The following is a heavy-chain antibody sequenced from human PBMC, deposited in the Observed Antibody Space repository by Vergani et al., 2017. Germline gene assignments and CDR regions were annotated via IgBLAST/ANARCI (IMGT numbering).Heavy chain of an antibody. V-gene: IGHV3-33*01. D-gene: IGHD3-3*01. CDR1: GFTFSSYG. CDR3: ATRRDRFDYYYYMDV. CDR2: IWYDGSNK. Sequence: QVQLVESGGGVVQPGRSLRLSCAASGFTFSSYGMHWVRQAPGKGLGWVAVIWYDGSNKYYADSVKGRFTISRDNSKNTLYLQMNSLRAEDTAVYYCATRRDRFDYYYYMDVWGKGTTVTVSS. J-gene: IGHJ6*03.